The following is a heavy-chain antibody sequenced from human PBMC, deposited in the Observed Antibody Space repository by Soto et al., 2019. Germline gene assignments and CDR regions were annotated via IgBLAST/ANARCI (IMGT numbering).Heavy chain of an antibody. V-gene: IGHV3-23*01. J-gene: IGHJ5*01. CDR2: ISRTGDSA. CDR3: AKGPDGSGYYHNWFDS. CDR1: GFSFSDYA. D-gene: IGHD3-22*01. Sequence: EVHLLESGGALVQPGGSLTLSCGASGFSFSDYAMSWVRQAPGKGLEWVSSISRTGDSAYYADSVKGRFAISRDRSKNRLSLQMNSLRVEDTAVYYCAKGPDGSGYYHNWFDSWGQGTLITVSS.